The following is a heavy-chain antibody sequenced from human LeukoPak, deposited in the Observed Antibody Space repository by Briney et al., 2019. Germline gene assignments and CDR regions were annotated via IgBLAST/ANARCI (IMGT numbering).Heavy chain of an antibody. CDR2: IRSYSSGGTT. Sequence: PGWSLRLSCAASVLSLSGAWMTSVRQAPGKEREGLGRIRSYSSGGTTDYAPHVKGKFTISRDDSKNTVYLQMSRLKTADTGVYSCTADWGHYGSGTYGRDVWGQGTTVIISS. CDR1: VLSLSGAW. CDR3: TADWGHYGSGTYGRDV. J-gene: IGHJ6*02. V-gene: IGHV3-15*01. D-gene: IGHD3-10*01.